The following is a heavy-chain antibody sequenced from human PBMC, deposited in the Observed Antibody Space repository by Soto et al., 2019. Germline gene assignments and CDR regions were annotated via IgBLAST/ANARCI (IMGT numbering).Heavy chain of an antibody. J-gene: IGHJ4*02. CDR3: AKGKTSGWYYFDY. CDR1: GFTFINFA. V-gene: IGHV3-23*01. D-gene: IGHD6-19*01. CDR2: ISASGRDI. Sequence: EVQLLESGGDLVQPGGSLRLSCAASGFTFINFAMIWVRQAPGRGLEWFSGISASGRDIHYADSVKDRFTVSRDNSKNTLYLQMNSLRAEDTAIYYCAKGKTSGWYYFDYWGQGALVTVSS.